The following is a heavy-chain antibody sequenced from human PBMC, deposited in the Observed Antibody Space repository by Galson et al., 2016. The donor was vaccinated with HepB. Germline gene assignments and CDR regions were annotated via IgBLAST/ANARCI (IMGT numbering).Heavy chain of an antibody. CDR3: AKDGSCSGNPHGYFDY. CDR1: GFVFSNFG. CDR2: ISTRRTT. D-gene: IGHD2-15*01. Sequence: SLRLSCAASGFVFSNFGLSWVRQAPGKGLEWVASISTRRTTYYSDSVQGRFTISRDNSNNTLYLQMNGLRAEDTALYYCAKDGSCSGNPHGYFDYWGQGTLVTFSS. V-gene: IGHV3-23*01. J-gene: IGHJ4*02.